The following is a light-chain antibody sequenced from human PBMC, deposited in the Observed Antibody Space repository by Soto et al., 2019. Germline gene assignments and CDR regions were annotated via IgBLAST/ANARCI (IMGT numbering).Light chain of an antibody. CDR2: WAS. V-gene: IGKV4-1*01. CDR3: QEYLNSLPA. CDR1: QSLFYSYNNYNC. Sequence: IVITQSPDSLSVALGERATINCKCSQSLFYSYNNYNCLALYQQKPGQPPKVLIYWASTRASGVPDRFSGSGSGTKFTLTISSLQAEDVAVYYCQEYLNSLPAFGQGTKVDI. J-gene: IGKJ1*01.